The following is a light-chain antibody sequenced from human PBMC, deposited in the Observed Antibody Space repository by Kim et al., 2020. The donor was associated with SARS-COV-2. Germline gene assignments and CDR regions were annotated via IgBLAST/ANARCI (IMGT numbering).Light chain of an antibody. CDR3: HSYDSSLSEV. CDR2: GNS. V-gene: IGLV1-40*01. CDR1: SSNIGAGYA. J-gene: IGLJ1*01. Sequence: GQRVTISCTGSSSNIGAGYAVHWYQQLPGTAPKLLIYGNSNRPSGVPDRFSGSKSGTSASLAITGLQAEDEADYYCHSYDSSLSEVFGTGTKVTVL.